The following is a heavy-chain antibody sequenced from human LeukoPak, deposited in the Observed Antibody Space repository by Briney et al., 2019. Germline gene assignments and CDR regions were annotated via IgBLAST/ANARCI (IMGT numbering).Heavy chain of an antibody. CDR1: GFSLSTSGVG. D-gene: IGHD3-9*01. CDR3: AHKDYDILTGPRTNWFDP. Sequence: SGPTLVKPTQTLTLTCTFSGFSLSTSGVGVGWIRQPPGKSLEWLALIYWDDDKRYSPSLKSRLTITKDTSKNQVVLTMTNMDPVDTATYYCAHKDYDILTGPRTNWFDPWGQGTLVTVSS. J-gene: IGHJ5*02. CDR2: IYWDDDK. V-gene: IGHV2-5*02.